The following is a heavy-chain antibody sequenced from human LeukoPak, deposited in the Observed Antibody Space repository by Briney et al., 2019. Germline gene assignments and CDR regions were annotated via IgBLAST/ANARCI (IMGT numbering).Heavy chain of an antibody. CDR3: ASKPLTSSIAAVDH. D-gene: IGHD6-13*01. J-gene: IGHJ4*02. CDR1: GGSISSTSYY. V-gene: IGHV4-39*01. Sequence: NPSETLSLTCTVSGGSISSTSYYWVWIRQPPGKGLEWIGSIYYSGSTYYKPSLKSRVTISVDTSKNQLSLKLTSVTAADTAVYYCASKPLTSSIAAVDHWGQGTLVTVSS. CDR2: IYYSGST.